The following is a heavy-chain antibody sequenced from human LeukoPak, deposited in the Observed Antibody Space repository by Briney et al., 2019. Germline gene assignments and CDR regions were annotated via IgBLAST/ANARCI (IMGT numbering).Heavy chain of an antibody. CDR1: GFSFSTYA. Sequence: GGSLRLSCAASGFSFSTYAMTWVRQAPGKGLEWVSTFSRTAGNTYHADSVKGRFTISRDNSKNTLYLQMNSLRAEDTAVYYCAKPIAVAEKAAFDIWGQGTMVTVSS. CDR2: FSRTAGNT. D-gene: IGHD6-19*01. J-gene: IGHJ3*02. V-gene: IGHV3-23*01. CDR3: AKPIAVAEKAAFDI.